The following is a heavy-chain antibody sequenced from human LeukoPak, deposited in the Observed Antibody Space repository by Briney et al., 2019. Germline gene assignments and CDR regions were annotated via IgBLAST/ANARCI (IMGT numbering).Heavy chain of an antibody. CDR1: GFTFSSYA. Sequence: PGRSLRLSCAASGFTFSSYAMHWVRQAPGKGLEWVAVISYDGSNKYYADSVKGRLTISRDNSKNTLYLQMNSLRAEDTAVYYCARGRGGSVVGATVYWGQGTLVTVSS. J-gene: IGHJ4*02. D-gene: IGHD1-26*01. V-gene: IGHV3-30-3*01. CDR3: ARGRGGSVVGATVY. CDR2: ISYDGSNK.